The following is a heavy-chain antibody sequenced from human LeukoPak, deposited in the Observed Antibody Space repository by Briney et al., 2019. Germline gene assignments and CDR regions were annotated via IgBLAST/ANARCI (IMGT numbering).Heavy chain of an antibody. D-gene: IGHD2-2*01. V-gene: IGHV5-51*01. Sequence: GESLKISCKGSGYSFTSYWIGWVRQMPGKGLEWMGIIYPGDSDTRYSPSFQGQVTISADKSVSTAYLQWSSLKASDTAMYYCAVPHCSSTSCYYFDYWGQGTLVTVSS. J-gene: IGHJ4*02. CDR3: AVPHCSSTSCYYFDY. CDR1: GYSFTSYW. CDR2: IYPGDSDT.